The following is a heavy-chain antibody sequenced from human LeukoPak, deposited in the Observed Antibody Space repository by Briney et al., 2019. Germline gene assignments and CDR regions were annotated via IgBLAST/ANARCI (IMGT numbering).Heavy chain of an antibody. CDR3: ARDQNWYCSSTSCYRRYFDL. D-gene: IGHD2-2*02. Sequence: ASVKVSCKASGGTFSSYAISWVRQAPGQGLEWMGGIIPIFGTANYAQKFQGRVTITADESTSTAYMELSSLRSEDTAVYYCARDQNWYCSSTSCYRRYFDLWGRGTLVTVSS. V-gene: IGHV1-69*13. CDR1: GGTFSSYA. CDR2: IIPIFGTA. J-gene: IGHJ2*01.